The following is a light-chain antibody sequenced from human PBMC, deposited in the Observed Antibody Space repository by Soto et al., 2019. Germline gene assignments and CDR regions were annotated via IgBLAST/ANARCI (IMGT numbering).Light chain of an antibody. V-gene: IGKV3-15*01. CDR1: QSVSSN. J-gene: IGKJ1*01. CDR2: GAS. Sequence: EIVMTQSPATLSVSPGERATLSCRASQSVSSNVAWYQQKPGQGPRLLIYGASTRATGIPARFSGSGSGTEFTLTISSLQSEDFAVYYCQQYNNWPPTFGQGTKVDIK. CDR3: QQYNNWPPT.